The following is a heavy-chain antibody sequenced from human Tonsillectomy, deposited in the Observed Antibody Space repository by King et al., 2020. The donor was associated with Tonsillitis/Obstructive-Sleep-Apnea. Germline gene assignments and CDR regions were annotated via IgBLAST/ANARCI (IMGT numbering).Heavy chain of an antibody. V-gene: IGHV3-23*04. CDR3: AKGTAVATIYYFDY. CDR2: MSGSGGST. D-gene: IGHD5-12*01. J-gene: IGHJ4*02. Sequence: VQLVESGGGLVQPGGSLRLSCAASGFTFSSYAMNWVRQAPGKGREWVSGMSGSGGSTYYADSVKGRFTISRDNSKKTLYLQMNSLRAEDTAIYYCAKGTAVATIYYFDYWGQGTLVTVSS. CDR1: GFTFSSYA.